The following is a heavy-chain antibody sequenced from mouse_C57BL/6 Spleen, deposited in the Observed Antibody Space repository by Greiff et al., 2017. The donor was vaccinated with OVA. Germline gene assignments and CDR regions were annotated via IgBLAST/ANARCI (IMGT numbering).Heavy chain of an antibody. CDR3: TTGTYYFDY. J-gene: IGHJ2*01. CDR2: IRLKSDNYAT. Sequence: DVMLVESGGGLVQPGGSMKLSCVASGFTFSNYWMNWVRQSPEKGLEWVAQIRLKSDNYATHYAESVKGRFTISRDDSKSSVYLQMNNLRAEDTGIYYCTTGTYYFDYWGQGTTLTVSS. V-gene: IGHV6-3*01. D-gene: IGHD4-1*01. CDR1: GFTFSNYW.